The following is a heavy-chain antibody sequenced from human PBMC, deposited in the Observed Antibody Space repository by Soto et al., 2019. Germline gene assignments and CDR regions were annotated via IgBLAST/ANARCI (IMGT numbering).Heavy chain of an antibody. CDR1: GDSVSSNSAA. CDR2: TYYRSKWYN. V-gene: IGHV6-1*01. CDR3: ARGLWSGYYSNWFDP. D-gene: IGHD3-3*01. J-gene: IGHJ5*02. Sequence: SHTLSLTCAISGDSVSSNSAAWNLIRQSPSRGLEWLGRTYYRSKWYNDYAVSVKSRITIKPDTSKNQFSLQLNSVTPEDTAVYSCARGLWSGYYSNWFDPWGKGTLVTVS.